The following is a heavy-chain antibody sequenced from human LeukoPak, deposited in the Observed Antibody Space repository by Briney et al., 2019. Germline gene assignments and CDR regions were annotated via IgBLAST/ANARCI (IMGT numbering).Heavy chain of an antibody. CDR1: GFTFSSYA. V-gene: IGHV3-23*01. J-gene: IGHJ6*02. CDR2: ISGSGGST. Sequence: PGGSLRLSCAASGFTFSSYAMSWVRQAPGKGLEWVSAISGSGGSTYYADSVKGRFTISRDNSKNTLYLQMNSLRAEDTAVYYCAKGMSSSSSSGYYYYYGMDVWGQGTTVTVSS. D-gene: IGHD6-6*01. CDR3: AKGMSSSSSSGYYYYYGMDV.